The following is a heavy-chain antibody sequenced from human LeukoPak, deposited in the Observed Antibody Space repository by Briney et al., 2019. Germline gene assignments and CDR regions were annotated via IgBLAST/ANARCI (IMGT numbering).Heavy chain of an antibody. CDR1: GFTFSSYA. Sequence: GGSLRLSCAASGFTFSSYAMSWVRQAPGKGLEWVSAISGSGGSTYYADSVKGRLTISRDNSKNTLYLQMDSLRAEDTAVYYCAKGRSSSWYYYLDCWGQGTLVTVSS. D-gene: IGHD6-13*01. CDR2: ISGSGGST. J-gene: IGHJ4*02. CDR3: AKGRSSSWYYYLDC. V-gene: IGHV3-23*01.